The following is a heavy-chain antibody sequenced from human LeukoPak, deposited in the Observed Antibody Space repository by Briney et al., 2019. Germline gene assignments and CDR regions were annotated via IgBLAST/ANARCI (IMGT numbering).Heavy chain of an antibody. D-gene: IGHD5-24*01. CDR2: IYSGGST. CDR1: GFSASNNY. J-gene: IGHJ4*02. CDR3: ARDRRDGYTYYFDY. V-gene: IGHV3-53*01. Sequence: AGGSLRLSCAASGFSASNNYMSWVRQAPGKGLERVSVIYSGGSTYYADSVKGRFTISRDNSKNTLYLQMNSLRAEDTAVYYCARDRRDGYTYYFDYWGQGTLVTVSS.